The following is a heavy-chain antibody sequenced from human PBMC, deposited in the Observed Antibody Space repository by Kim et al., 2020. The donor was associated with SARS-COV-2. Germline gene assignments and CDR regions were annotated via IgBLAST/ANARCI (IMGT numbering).Heavy chain of an antibody. CDR1: GFDFSTYA. Sequence: GGSLRLSCAASGFDFSTYAMHWVRQAPGKGLEQISSISGQGGSTYYADSVKGRFTISRDNSKNTLFLLMASLRAGDRAVYYCARDRWERDESYGVFESWGPGTLVTVAS. CDR3: ARDRWERDESYGVFES. J-gene: IGHJ4*02. CDR2: ISGQGGST. V-gene: IGHV3-64*02. D-gene: IGHD2-8*01.